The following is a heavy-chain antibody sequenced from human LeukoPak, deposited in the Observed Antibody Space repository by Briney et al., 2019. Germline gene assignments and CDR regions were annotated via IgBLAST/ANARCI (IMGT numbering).Heavy chain of an antibody. CDR2: INPSSGST. D-gene: IGHD3-10*01. Sequence: ASVKVSCKASGYTFTSYYMHWVRQAPGQGLEWMGIINPSSGSTSYAQKFHGRVAMIRDTSTSTVYMELSSLRSEDTAVYYCARYDGGSGPFDYWGQGTLVTVSS. V-gene: IGHV1-46*01. J-gene: IGHJ4*02. CDR1: GYTFTSYY. CDR3: ARYDGGSGPFDY.